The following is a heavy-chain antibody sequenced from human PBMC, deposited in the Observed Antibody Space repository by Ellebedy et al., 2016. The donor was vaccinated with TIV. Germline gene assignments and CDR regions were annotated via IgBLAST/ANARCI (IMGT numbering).Heavy chain of an antibody. CDR2: ISYDERDE. CDR1: QFMFDSYG. J-gene: IGHJ4*02. D-gene: IGHD3-22*01. Sequence: PGGSLRLSCAASQFMFDSYGMVRVRQAPGKGLEVVAVISYDERDEYYADSVKGRFTISRDNSKNTLYLQMNSLRAEDTAVYYCAKDFYYDSSGYYYYFDYWGQGTLVTVSS. CDR3: AKDFYYDSSGYYYYFDY. V-gene: IGHV3-30*18.